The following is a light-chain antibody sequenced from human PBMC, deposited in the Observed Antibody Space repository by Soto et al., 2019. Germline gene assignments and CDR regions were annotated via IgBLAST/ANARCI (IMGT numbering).Light chain of an antibody. V-gene: IGKV1-9*01. CDR3: QQLQRTPFT. J-gene: IGKJ3*01. CDR2: GTS. CDR1: QAISRY. Sequence: QLTQSPSSLSASVGDRVTITCRASQAISRYLAWYQQKAGKAPKLLIYGTSTLQSGVPSRFSAFGSGTEFTLTISSLQPVDLATYHCQQLQRTPFTFGPGTTVDV.